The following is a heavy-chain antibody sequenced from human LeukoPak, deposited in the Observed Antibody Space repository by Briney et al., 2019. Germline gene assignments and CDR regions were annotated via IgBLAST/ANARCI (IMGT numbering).Heavy chain of an antibody. CDR2: INPSGGST. Sequence: GASVKVPCKASGYTFTSYYMHRVRQAPGQGLEWMGIINPSGGSTSYAQKFQGRVTMTRDMTTSTVYMELSSLRSEDTAVYCCARGPSRDYDILTGYYSLDYWGQGTLVTVSS. D-gene: IGHD3-9*01. CDR1: GYTFTSYY. V-gene: IGHV1-46*01. J-gene: IGHJ4*02. CDR3: ARGPSRDYDILTGYYSLDY.